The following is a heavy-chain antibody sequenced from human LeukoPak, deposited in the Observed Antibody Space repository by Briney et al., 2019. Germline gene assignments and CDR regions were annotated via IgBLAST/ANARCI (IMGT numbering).Heavy chain of an antibody. D-gene: IGHD1-26*01. J-gene: IGHJ4*02. Sequence: GGSLRLFCAASGFTFSSYWMSWVRQAPGKGLEWVANINKDGGEKYYVDSVKGRFTISRDNARNSLYLQMNSLRADDTAVYYCAASLLFADYWGQGTLVTVSS. CDR1: GFTFSSYW. V-gene: IGHV3-7*01. CDR3: AASLLFADY. CDR2: INKDGGEK.